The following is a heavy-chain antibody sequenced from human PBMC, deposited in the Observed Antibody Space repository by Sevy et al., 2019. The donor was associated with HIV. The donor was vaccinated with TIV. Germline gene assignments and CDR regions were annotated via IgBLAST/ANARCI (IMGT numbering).Heavy chain of an antibody. D-gene: IGHD3-3*01. J-gene: IGHJ6*02. CDR3: ARESSDGDKEDFWSGYYHSYYYGMDV. CDR1: GFTITGKA. Sequence: GGSLRLSCAASGFTITGKAVHWVRQAPGKGLEWVAVISYDGNNKNYADSVKGRFNISRGKSKNMVYLDLNSLRAEDTAAYYCARESSDGDKEDFWSGYYHSYYYGMDVWGQGTTVTVSS. V-gene: IGHV3-30-3*01. CDR2: ISYDGNNK.